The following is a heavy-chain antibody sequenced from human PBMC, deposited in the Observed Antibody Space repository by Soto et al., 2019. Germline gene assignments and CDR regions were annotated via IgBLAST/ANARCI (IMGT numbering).Heavy chain of an antibody. Sequence: GGSLRLSCAASGFTFSSSWMHWVRQAPGKGLVWVSRINSDGTSTSYADSVKGRLTISRDNAKNTLYLQMNSLRAEDTAVYYCARSSNYYYYGMDVWGQGTTVT. CDR3: ARSSNYYYYGMDV. V-gene: IGHV3-74*01. CDR1: GFTFSSSW. J-gene: IGHJ6*02. CDR2: INSDGTST.